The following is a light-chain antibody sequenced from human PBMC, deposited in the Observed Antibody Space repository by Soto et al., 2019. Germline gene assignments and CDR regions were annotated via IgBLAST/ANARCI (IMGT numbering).Light chain of an antibody. CDR2: NNN. CDR1: SSNIGSHV. Sequence: QSVLIQPPSASGTPGQRVTISCSGSSSNIGSHVVYWYQQLAGTAPKLLMYNNNQRPSGVPDRLSGSKSGTSASLVISGLQSEDEADYYCAVWDDSLDGWVFGGGTKLTVL. V-gene: IGLV1-44*01. CDR3: AVWDDSLDGWV. J-gene: IGLJ3*02.